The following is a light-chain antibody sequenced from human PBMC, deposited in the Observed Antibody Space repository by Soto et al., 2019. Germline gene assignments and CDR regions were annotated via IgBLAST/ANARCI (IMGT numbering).Light chain of an antibody. J-gene: IGLJ1*01. V-gene: IGLV2-8*01. CDR2: EVS. Sequence: QSALTQPPSASGSPVQSVTISCTGTSSDVGGYNYVSWYQHHPGKAPKLMVSEVSKRPSGVPDRFSGSKSGNTASLTVSGLQAEDEADYYCSSYAGNNNPYVFGTGTKLPVL. CDR3: SSYAGNNNPYV. CDR1: SSDVGGYNY.